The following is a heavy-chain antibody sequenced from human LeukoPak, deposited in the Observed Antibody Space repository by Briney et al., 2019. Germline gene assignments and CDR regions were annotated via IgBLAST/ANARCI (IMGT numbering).Heavy chain of an antibody. CDR3: ANTLPYYYDSSGYYPLDY. CDR2: ISGSGGST. D-gene: IGHD3-22*01. Sequence: GGSLRLSCAASGFTFSSYAMSWVRQAPGKGLEWVSAISGSGGSTYYADSVKGRFTISRDNSKSTLYLQMSSLRAEDTAVYYCANTLPYYYDSSGYYPLDYWGQGTLVTVSS. V-gene: IGHV3-23*01. CDR1: GFTFSSYA. J-gene: IGHJ4*02.